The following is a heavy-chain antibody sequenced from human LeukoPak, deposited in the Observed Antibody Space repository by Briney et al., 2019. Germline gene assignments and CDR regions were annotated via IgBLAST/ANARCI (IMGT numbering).Heavy chain of an antibody. Sequence: ASVKVSCKASGYTFTSYYMHWVQQAPGQGLEWMGIINPSGGSTSYAQKFQGRVTMTRDTSTSTVYMELSSLRSEDTAVYYCARDVGIVGANGWFDPWGQGTLVTVSS. CDR1: GYTFTSYY. D-gene: IGHD1-26*01. CDR3: ARDVGIVGANGWFDP. CDR2: INPSGGST. J-gene: IGHJ5*02. V-gene: IGHV1-46*01.